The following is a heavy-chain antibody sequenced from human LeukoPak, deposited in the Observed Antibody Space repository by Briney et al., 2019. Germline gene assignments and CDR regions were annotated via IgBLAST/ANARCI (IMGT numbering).Heavy chain of an antibody. CDR2: IYYSGST. V-gene: IGHV4-39*07. CDR1: GGSISSSSYY. J-gene: IGHJ4*02. Sequence: SETLSLTCTVSGGSISSSSYYWGWIRQPPGKGLEWIGSIYYSGSTYYNPSLKSRVTISVDTSKNQFSLKLSSVTAADTAVYYCARVDYDFWSGYYTGYFDYWGQGTLVTVSS. D-gene: IGHD3-3*01. CDR3: ARVDYDFWSGYYTGYFDY.